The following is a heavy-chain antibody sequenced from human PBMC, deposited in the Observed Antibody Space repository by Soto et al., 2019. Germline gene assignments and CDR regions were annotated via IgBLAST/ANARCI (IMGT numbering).Heavy chain of an antibody. V-gene: IGHV1-69*06. CDR2: IIPILGTA. D-gene: IGHD4-17*01. CDR3: TREDGDYYNWFDP. J-gene: IGHJ5*02. CDR1: GGTFSSYA. Sequence: QVQLVQSGAEVKKPGSSVKVSCNASGGTFSSYAISWVRQAPGQGLEWMGGIIPILGTANYAQKFQGRVTITADKSTNTAYMEQGSLRSQDKAVYYCTREDGDYYNWFDPWVQGTLVTVSS.